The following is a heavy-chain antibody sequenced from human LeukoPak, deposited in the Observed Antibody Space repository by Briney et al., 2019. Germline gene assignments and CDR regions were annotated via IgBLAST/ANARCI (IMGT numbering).Heavy chain of an antibody. CDR3: ARGYEFWSGYPSFDY. Sequence: ASVKVSCKTSGYTFTSYGVSWLRPAPGQGLEWMGWIGAYNGHTNYAQSLQGRVTMTTDTSTSTAHMELRSLRSDDTAVYYCARGYEFWSGYPSFDYWGQGTLVIVSS. V-gene: IGHV1-18*01. J-gene: IGHJ4*02. D-gene: IGHD3-3*01. CDR1: GYTFTSYG. CDR2: IGAYNGHT.